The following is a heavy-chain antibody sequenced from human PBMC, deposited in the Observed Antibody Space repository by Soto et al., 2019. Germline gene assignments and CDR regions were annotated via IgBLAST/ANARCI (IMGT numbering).Heavy chain of an antibody. CDR1: GASISRSSYD. Sequence: SETLSLTCTVSGASISRSSYDWCWIRQPPGKGLEWIGSIYYSGSTYYNPSLKSRVTISVDTSKNQFSLKLSSVTAADTAVYYCASQAGFYYYYGMDVWGQGTTVS. D-gene: IGHD6-19*01. V-gene: IGHV4-39*01. CDR3: ASQAGFYYYYGMDV. J-gene: IGHJ6*02. CDR2: IYYSGST.